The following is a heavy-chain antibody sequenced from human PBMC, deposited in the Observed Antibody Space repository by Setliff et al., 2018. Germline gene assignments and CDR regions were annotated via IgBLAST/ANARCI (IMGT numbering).Heavy chain of an antibody. Sequence: KVSCKASGGTFSSYAISWVRQAPGQGLEWMGGIIPILGIANYAQKFQGRVTITADKSTSTAYMELSSLRSEDTAVYYCARTYYDILTGYYSSPGYFDYWGQGTLVTVSS. J-gene: IGHJ4*02. CDR3: ARTYYDILTGYYSSPGYFDY. V-gene: IGHV1-69*10. CDR1: GGTFSSYA. CDR2: IIPILGIA. D-gene: IGHD3-9*01.